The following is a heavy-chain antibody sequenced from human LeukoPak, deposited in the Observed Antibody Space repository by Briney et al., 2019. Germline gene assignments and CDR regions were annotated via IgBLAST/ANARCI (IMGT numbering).Heavy chain of an antibody. CDR1: GYTLTELS. D-gene: IGHD3-22*01. CDR3: ARTHAYYYDSSGYYYYFDY. CDR2: FDPEDGET. J-gene: IGHJ4*02. V-gene: IGHV1-24*01. Sequence: ASVKVCCTVSGYTLTELSMHWVRQAPGKGLEWMGGFDPEDGETIYAQKFQGRVTMTEDTSTDTAYMELSSLRSEDTAVYYCARTHAYYYDSSGYYYYFDYWGQGTLVTVSS.